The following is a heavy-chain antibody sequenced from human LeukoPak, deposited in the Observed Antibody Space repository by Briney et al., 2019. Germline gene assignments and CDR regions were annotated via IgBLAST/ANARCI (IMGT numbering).Heavy chain of an antibody. D-gene: IGHD2-15*01. V-gene: IGHV1-18*01. CDR1: GYTITSYG. Sequence: ASVKVSCKASGYTITSYGISWVRQAPGQGLEWMGWISGYNGNTNYAQNLQGRVTMTTDTSTSTAYMELRSLRSDDTAVYYCARGRYCSGDSCHNIYYYYMDVWGKGTTVPVSS. CDR2: ISGYNGNT. CDR3: ARGRYCSGDSCHNIYYYYMDV. J-gene: IGHJ6*03.